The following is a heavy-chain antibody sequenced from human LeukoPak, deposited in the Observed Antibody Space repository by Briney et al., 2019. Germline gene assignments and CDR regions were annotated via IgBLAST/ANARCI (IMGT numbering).Heavy chain of an antibody. J-gene: IGHJ3*02. D-gene: IGHD3-10*01. V-gene: IGHV4-34*12. CDR1: GGSFSGYY. CDR2: IFYSGGT. CDR3: AKSNGYGLVDI. Sequence: NPSETLSLTCAVYGGSFSGYYWGWIRQTPGKGLEWIGNIFYSGGTYYSPSLTSRVTISLDTSRNQFSLKLNSVTAADTAVYYCAKSNGYGLVDIWGQGTMVTVSS.